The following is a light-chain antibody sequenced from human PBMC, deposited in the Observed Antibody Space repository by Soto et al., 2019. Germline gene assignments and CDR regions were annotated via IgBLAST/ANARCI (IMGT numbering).Light chain of an antibody. J-gene: IGKJ1*01. CDR3: QQSYSIRSWT. CDR2: SAS. Sequence: DIRMTQSPASLSASVGDRVTVTCRASQNIDKYLHWYQQKPGKAPNLLIFSASILQSGVPSRFIGSGSGTEFTLTISGLQPEDFATYYCQQSYSIRSWTFGQGTKVDIK. V-gene: IGKV1-39*01. CDR1: QNIDKY.